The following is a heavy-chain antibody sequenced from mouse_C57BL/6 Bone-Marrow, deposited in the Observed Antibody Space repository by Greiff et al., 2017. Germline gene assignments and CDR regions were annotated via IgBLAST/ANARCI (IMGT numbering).Heavy chain of an antibody. V-gene: IGHV1-42*01. D-gene: IGHD2-2*01. CDR3: ARGGADYGYDDAMDY. J-gene: IGHJ4*01. Sequence: EVQLQQSGPELVKPGASVKISCKASGYSFTGYYMNWVKQSPEKSLEWIGEINPSTGGTTYNQKFKAKATLTVDKSSSTAYMQLKSLTSEDSAVYYCARGGADYGYDDAMDYWGQGTSVTVSS. CDR2: INPSTGGT. CDR1: GYSFTGYY.